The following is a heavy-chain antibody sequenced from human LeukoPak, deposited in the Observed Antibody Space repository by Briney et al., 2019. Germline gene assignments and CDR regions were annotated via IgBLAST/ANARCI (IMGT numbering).Heavy chain of an antibody. V-gene: IGHV3-74*01. D-gene: IGHD6-19*01. CDR1: GFTFSKYG. CDR3: ATKQWLAPPPDS. CDR2: INTDGTVT. Sequence: GGSLRLSCPASGFTFSKYGMLWVRQAPGKGLESVPRINTDGTVTTYADSVKGRFTVSRDNADNTMFLQMNSVRDEDTAVYYCATKQWLAPPPDSWGQGTPVTVSS. J-gene: IGHJ4*02.